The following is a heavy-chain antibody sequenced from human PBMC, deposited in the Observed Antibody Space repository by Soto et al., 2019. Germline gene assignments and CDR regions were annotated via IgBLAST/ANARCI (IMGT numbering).Heavy chain of an antibody. D-gene: IGHD3-3*01. CDR2: IYYSGST. V-gene: IGHV4-31*03. CDR1: GGSISSGGYY. CDR3: AREVYYDCWSGPPNYYGMEV. J-gene: IGHJ6*02. Sequence: TLSLTCTVSGGSISSGGYYWSWIRQHPGKGLEWIGYIYYSGSTYYNPSLKSRVTISVDTSKNQFSLKLSSVTAADTAVYYCAREVYYDCWSGPPNYYGMEVWGQGTTVTGSS.